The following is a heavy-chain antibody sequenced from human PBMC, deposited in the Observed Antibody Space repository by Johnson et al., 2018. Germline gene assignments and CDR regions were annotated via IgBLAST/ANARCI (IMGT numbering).Heavy chain of an antibody. Sequence: VQLVQSGGGLVQPGGSLRLSCAASGFTVSSNYMSWVRQAPGQGLAWVSVIYSGGSTYYADSGKGRFTISRDNSKNTLYLQMNSRRAEDTAVYYCATIYDSPEYFQHWGQGTLVTVSS. J-gene: IGHJ1*01. CDR2: IYSGGST. CDR3: ATIYDSPEYFQH. D-gene: IGHD3-16*01. V-gene: IGHV3-66*02. CDR1: GFTVSSNY.